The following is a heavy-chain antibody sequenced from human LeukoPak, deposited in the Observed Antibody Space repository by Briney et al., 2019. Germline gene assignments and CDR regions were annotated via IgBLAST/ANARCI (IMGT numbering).Heavy chain of an antibody. CDR2: IYYSGST. CDR1: GGSISSYY. D-gene: IGHD6-25*01. J-gene: IGHJ4*02. Sequence: SETLSLTCTVSGGSISSYYWSWIRQPPGKGLEWIGYIYYSGSTNYNPSLKSRVTISVDTSKNQFSLKLSSVTAADTAVYYCARDLSGWYFDYWGQGTLVTVSS. CDR3: ARDLSGWYFDY. V-gene: IGHV4-59*01.